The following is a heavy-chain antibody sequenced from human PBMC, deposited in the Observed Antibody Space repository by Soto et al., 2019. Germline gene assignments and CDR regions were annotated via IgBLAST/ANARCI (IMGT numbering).Heavy chain of an antibody. CDR2: IKDDGGDE. J-gene: IGHJ5*02. Sequence: EVQLVESGGGLVQPGGSLRLSCAASGFTFSPYWMSWVRQAPGKGLEWVAIIKDDGGDELYLEAVRGRFTISRDNAKKSLYLARDSLRVEDTGVYYCAGGSGWVSDTWGQGTLVTVSS. V-gene: IGHV3-7*05. D-gene: IGHD6-19*01. CDR3: AGGSGWVSDT. CDR1: GFTFSPYW.